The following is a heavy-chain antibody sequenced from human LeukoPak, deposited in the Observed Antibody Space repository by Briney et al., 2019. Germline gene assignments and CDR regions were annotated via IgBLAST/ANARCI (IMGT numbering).Heavy chain of an antibody. V-gene: IGHV3-23*01. CDR3: ARDSSTSDYGMDV. CDR2: ISGSGGST. J-gene: IGHJ6*02. CDR1: GFTFSSYA. Sequence: GGSLRLSCAASGFTFSSYAMSWVRQAPGKGLEWVSAISGSGGSTYYADSVKGRFTISRDISKNTLYLQMNSLRAEDTAVYYCARDSSTSDYGMDVWGQGTTVTVSS. D-gene: IGHD2-2*01.